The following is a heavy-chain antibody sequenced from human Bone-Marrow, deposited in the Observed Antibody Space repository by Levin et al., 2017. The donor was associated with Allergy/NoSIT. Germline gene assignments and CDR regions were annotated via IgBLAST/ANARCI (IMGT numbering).Heavy chain of an antibody. D-gene: IGHD5-24*01. V-gene: IGHV3-9*01. CDR3: AKGRIEMATITNFDY. CDR1: GFTFDEYV. Sequence: PGGSLRLSCAASGFTFDEYVMHWVRQAPGKGLEWVSGITWNSGRIGYADSVKGRFTISRDNAKNSLYLQMNSLRPEDTALYYCAKGRIEMATITNFDYWGQGTLVTVSS. CDR2: ITWNSGRI. J-gene: IGHJ4*02.